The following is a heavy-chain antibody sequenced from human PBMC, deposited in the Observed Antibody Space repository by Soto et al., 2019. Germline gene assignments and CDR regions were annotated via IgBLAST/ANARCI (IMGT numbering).Heavy chain of an antibody. J-gene: IGHJ6*02. Sequence: QVQLVQSGAEVKEPGDSVRVSCEASGYTFTAYYIHWVGQAPGQGLEWMGWINPKFGDTTYAQDFQGRGSMTRDMSISTVYMELSRLTSDDTAIYYCARNMDYYYGPGSGNGHGFWGQGTTVTVFS. D-gene: IGHD3-10*01. CDR1: GYTFTAYY. V-gene: IGHV1-2*02. CDR2: INPKFGDT. CDR3: ARNMDYYYGPGSGNGHGF.